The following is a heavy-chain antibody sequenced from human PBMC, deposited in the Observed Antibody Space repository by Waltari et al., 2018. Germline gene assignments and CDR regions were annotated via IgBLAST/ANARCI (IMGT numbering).Heavy chain of an antibody. Sequence: QVQLVQSGAEVKKPGASVKVSCKASGYTFTSYDNNWVRQATGPGLEWMGWMNPNSGNTGYAQKFQGRVTMTRNTSISTAYMELSSLRSEDTAVYYCARRDTYYDFWSGGYYYYGMDVWGQGTTVTVSS. CDR3: ARRDTYYDFWSGGYYYYGMDV. CDR1: GYTFTSYD. J-gene: IGHJ6*02. CDR2: MNPNSGNT. D-gene: IGHD3-3*01. V-gene: IGHV1-8*01.